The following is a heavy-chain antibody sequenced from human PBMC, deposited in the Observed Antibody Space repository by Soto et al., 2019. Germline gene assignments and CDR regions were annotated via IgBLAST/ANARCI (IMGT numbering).Heavy chain of an antibody. CDR3: AFERTAVTTYRAWFDP. CDR2: SYTSGST. Sequence: PSETLSLTCTVSGGSISSYYWSWIRQPAGKGLEWIGRSYTSGSTNYNPSLKSRVTMSVDTSKNQFSLKLSSVTAADTAVYYCAFERTAVTTYRAWFDPWGQGTLVTVSS. D-gene: IGHD4-17*01. V-gene: IGHV4-4*07. J-gene: IGHJ5*02. CDR1: GGSISSYY.